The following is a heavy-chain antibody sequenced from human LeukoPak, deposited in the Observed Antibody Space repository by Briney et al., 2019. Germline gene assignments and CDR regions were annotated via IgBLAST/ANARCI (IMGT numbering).Heavy chain of an antibody. D-gene: IGHD6-13*01. CDR1: GGSFSGYY. CDR2: INHSGNT. V-gene: IGHV4-34*01. CDR3: ARDPAAAGSDF. J-gene: IGHJ4*02. Sequence: SETLSLTCAVYGGSFSGYYWSWIRQPPGKGLEWIGEINHSGNTNYNPSLKSRVTISVDTSKNQFSLKLSSVAAADTAVYYCARDPAAAGSDFWGQGTLVTVSS.